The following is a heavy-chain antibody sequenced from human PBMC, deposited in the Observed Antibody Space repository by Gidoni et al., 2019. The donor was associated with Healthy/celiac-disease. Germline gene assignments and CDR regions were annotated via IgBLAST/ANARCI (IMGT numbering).Heavy chain of an antibody. D-gene: IGHD4-17*01. CDR2: ISWNSGSI. CDR1: GFTLEAYA. CDR3: AKPPSSDYGDYSTDAFDI. Sequence: EVQLVESWGGLVQPGRSLRLSGAASGFTLEAYARHLFRQAPGKGLEWVSGISWNSGSIGYAASVKGRFTISRDNAKNSLYLQMNSLRAEDTALYYCAKPPSSDYGDYSTDAFDIWGQGTMVTVSS. V-gene: IGHV3-9*01. J-gene: IGHJ3*02.